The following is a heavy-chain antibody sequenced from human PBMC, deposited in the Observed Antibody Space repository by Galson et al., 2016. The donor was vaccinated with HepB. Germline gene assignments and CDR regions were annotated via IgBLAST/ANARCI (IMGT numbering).Heavy chain of an antibody. CDR1: GDSITSSGYS. CDR3: ARGTNPSLRGEGYYVQH. D-gene: IGHD3-10*02. CDR2: LYYSGTT. J-gene: IGHJ1*01. Sequence: SETLSLTCAVSGDSITSSGYSWVWIRQPPGKGLQWIGSLYYSGTTFYNPSLRSRVTISVDTSKNQFSLRLHSVTAADTAAYYCARGTNPSLRGEGYYVQHWGQGTLVTVSS. V-gene: IGHV4-39*07.